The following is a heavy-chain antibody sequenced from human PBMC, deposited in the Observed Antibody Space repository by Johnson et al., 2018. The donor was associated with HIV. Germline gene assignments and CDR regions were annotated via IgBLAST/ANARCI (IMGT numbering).Heavy chain of an antibody. J-gene: IGHJ3*02. CDR3: TRDGGYAFDI. CDR1: GFTFSNAW. Sequence: VQLVESGGGLVKPGGSLRLSCAASGFTFSNAWMSWVRQAPGKGLEWVSYISSSGGTIYYADSVKGRFTISKSIAYLQMNSLKTEDTAVYYCTRDGGYAFDIWGHGTQVLVSS. D-gene: IGHD2-21*02. V-gene: IGHV3-11*01. CDR2: ISSSGGTI.